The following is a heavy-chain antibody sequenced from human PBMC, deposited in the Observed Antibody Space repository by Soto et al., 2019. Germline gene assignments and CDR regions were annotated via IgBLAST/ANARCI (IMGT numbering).Heavy chain of an antibody. V-gene: IGHV5-51*01. CDR2: IYPGDSDT. D-gene: IGHD2-21*01. Sequence: GESLKISCKGSGYSFTSHWIGWVRQMPGKGLEWMEIIYPGDSDTRYSPSFQGQVTISADKSITTAYLQWSSLKASDTAMYYCARHFSPDSPEYYYYGQGVCGQRPTVIASS. CDR3: ARHFSPDSPEYYYYGQGV. J-gene: IGHJ6*01. CDR1: GYSFTSHW.